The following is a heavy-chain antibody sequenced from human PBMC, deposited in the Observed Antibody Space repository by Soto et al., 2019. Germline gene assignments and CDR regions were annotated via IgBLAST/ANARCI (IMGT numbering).Heavy chain of an antibody. J-gene: IGHJ6*02. CDR2: IYYSGST. Sequence: PSETLSLTCTVSGGTISSSSYYWGWIRQPPGKGLEWIGSIYYSGSTYYNPSLKSRVTISVDTSKNQFSLKLSSVTAADTAVYYCARDPYRSDYVYYYYYGMDVWGQGTTVTVSS. D-gene: IGHD4-17*01. CDR1: GGTISSSSYY. V-gene: IGHV4-39*01. CDR3: ARDPYRSDYVYYYYYGMDV.